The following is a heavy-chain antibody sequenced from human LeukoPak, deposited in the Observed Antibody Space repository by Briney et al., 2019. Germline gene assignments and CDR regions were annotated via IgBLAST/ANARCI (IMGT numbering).Heavy chain of an antibody. D-gene: IGHD5-18*01. Sequence: SETLSLTCTVSGVSISSSNSYWGWIRQPPGKGLEWIGSIYYTGNTYYNASLKSRVTISIDTSKNQISLRLSSVTAADTAVYYCARNPGYSYAWFDPWGQGTLVTVSS. V-gene: IGHV4-39*07. CDR2: IYYTGNT. CDR1: GVSISSSNSY. J-gene: IGHJ5*02. CDR3: ARNPGYSYAWFDP.